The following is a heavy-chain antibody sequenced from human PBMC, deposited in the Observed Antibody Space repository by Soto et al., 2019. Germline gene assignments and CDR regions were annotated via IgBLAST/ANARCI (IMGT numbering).Heavy chain of an antibody. J-gene: IGHJ4*02. V-gene: IGHV3-23*01. CDR3: AKDGDTNIVGNYFDY. D-gene: IGHD5-12*01. CDR1: GFTFSNYA. CDR2: ISGSGGFT. Sequence: EVQLLESGGGLVQPGGSLRLSCAASGFTFSNYAMNWVRQAPGKGLEWVSAISGSGGFTYYADSVKGRFTISRDNSKNTLFLQMNSLSAEDTAVFYCAKDGDTNIVGNYFDYWGQGTLVTVSS.